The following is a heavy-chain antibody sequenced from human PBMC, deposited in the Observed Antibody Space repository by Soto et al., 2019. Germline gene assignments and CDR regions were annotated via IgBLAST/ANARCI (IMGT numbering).Heavy chain of an antibody. V-gene: IGHV1-69*12. Sequence: QVQLVQSGAEVKKPGSSVKVSCKASGGTFSTSAISWVRQAPGQGLEWVGGIMPVFPTPDYAQNFQGRVTITADESTITAYLELTCLRADDTAVYYCARDKDRLQLGGNYYYILDVWGQGTAITVSS. CDR2: IMPVFPTP. J-gene: IGHJ6*02. D-gene: IGHD1-1*01. CDR1: GGTFSTSA. CDR3: ARDKDRLQLGGNYYYILDV.